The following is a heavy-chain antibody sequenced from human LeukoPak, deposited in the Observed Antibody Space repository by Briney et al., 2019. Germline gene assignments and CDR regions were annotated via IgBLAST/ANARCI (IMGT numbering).Heavy chain of an antibody. CDR2: MNPNSGNT. CDR1: GYTFTSYD. J-gene: IGHJ4*02. D-gene: IGHD3-9*01. Sequence: WASVKVSCKASGYTFTSYDINWVRQATGQGLEWMGWMNPNSGNTGYAQKFQGRVTITRNTSISTAYMELSSLRSEDTAVYYCARGPGGDDILTGYCLDCWGQGTLVTVSS. V-gene: IGHV1-8*03. CDR3: ARGPGGDDILTGYCLDC.